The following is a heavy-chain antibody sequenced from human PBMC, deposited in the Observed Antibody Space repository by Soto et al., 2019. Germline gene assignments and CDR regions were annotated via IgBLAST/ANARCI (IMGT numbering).Heavy chain of an antibody. CDR2: ISYDGSNK. V-gene: IGHV3-30-3*01. Sequence: GSLRLSCAASGFTFSSYAMHWVRQAPGKGLEWVAVISYDGSNKYYADSVKGRFTISRDNSKNTLYLQMNSLRVEDTALYYCYSVDYWGQGTLVTVSS. J-gene: IGHJ4*02. D-gene: IGHD2-15*01. CDR1: GFTFSSYA. CDR3: YSVDY.